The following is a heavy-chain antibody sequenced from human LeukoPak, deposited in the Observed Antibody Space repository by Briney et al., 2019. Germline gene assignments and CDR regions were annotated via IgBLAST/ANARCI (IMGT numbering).Heavy chain of an antibody. D-gene: IGHD3-3*01. Sequence: SGTLSLTCTVSGGTINVNNYYWGWIRQPPGKGLEWIGSIYFNGFTFYNPSLKSRVTISIDTSSNPFSLKMRSMTATDAAVYYCARSDDFWSGEAWFDPWGRGTPVTVSS. CDR2: IYFNGFT. CDR1: GGTINVNNYY. CDR3: ARSDDFWSGEAWFDP. V-gene: IGHV4-39*02. J-gene: IGHJ5*02.